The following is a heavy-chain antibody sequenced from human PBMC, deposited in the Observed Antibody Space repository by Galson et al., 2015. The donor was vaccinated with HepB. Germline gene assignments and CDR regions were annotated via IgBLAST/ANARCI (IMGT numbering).Heavy chain of an antibody. CDR2: IRNRANNYAT. D-gene: IGHD6-13*01. CDR3: TRPGYGSSWFLDYSHGMDI. CDR1: GFTFSGSG. V-gene: IGHV3-73*01. J-gene: IGHJ6*02. Sequence: SLRLSCAASGFTFSGSGIHWVRLASGKGLEWVGRIRNRANNYATAYAASVRGRFTVSRDDSKNTAYLQMNSQKTEDTAVYYCTRPGYGSSWFLDYSHGMDIWGQGTTVIVS.